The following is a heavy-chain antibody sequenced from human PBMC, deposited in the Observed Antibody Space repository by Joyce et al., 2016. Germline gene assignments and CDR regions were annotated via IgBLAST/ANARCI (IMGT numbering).Heavy chain of an antibody. Sequence: GGSLRLSCETSGFTFNNAWMSWVRQAPGKGLEWVGRIKSKTDGGTTDYAAPVKGRFTISRDRSKNTLYLQMNSLKPEDTALYYCTRDRVGHSGDWYFDYWGQGTLVTVSS. V-gene: IGHV3-15*01. CDR3: TRDRVGHSGDWYFDY. J-gene: IGHJ4*02. CDR2: IKSKTDGGTT. D-gene: IGHD6-19*01. CDR1: GFTFNNAW.